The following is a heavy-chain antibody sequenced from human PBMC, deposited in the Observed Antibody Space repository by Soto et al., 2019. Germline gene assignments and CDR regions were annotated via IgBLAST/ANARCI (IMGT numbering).Heavy chain of an antibody. Sequence: SETLSLTCTVSGGSISSGDYYWSWIRQPPGKGLEWIGYIYYSGSTYYNPSLKSRVTISVDTSKNQSSLKLSSVTAADTAVYYCARGQLSDYYGSWTHLYYYGMDVWGQGTTVTVSS. CDR2: IYYSGST. D-gene: IGHD3-10*01. CDR3: ARGQLSDYYGSWTHLYYYGMDV. CDR1: GGSISSGDYY. J-gene: IGHJ6*02. V-gene: IGHV4-30-4*01.